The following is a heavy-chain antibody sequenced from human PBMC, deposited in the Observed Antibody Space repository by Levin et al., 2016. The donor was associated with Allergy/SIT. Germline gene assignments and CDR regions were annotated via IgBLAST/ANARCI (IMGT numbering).Heavy chain of an antibody. CDR3: ARQGVVVPAAGVQSTIYYYYYGMDV. J-gene: IGHJ6*02. CDR2: IYPGDSDT. Sequence: VRQMPGKGLEWMGIIYPGDSDTRYSPSFQGQVTISADKSISTAYLQWSSLKASDTAMYYCARQGVVVPAAGVQSTIYYYYYGMDVWGQGTTVTVSS. V-gene: IGHV5-51*01. D-gene: IGHD2-2*01.